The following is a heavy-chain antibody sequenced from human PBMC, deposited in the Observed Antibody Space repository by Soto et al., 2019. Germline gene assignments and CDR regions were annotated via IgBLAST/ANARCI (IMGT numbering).Heavy chain of an antibody. CDR3: AREYTAWPLAYGLDV. V-gene: IGHV3-21*01. CDR1: GFTFSTYS. J-gene: IGHJ6*02. Sequence: PGGSLRLSCVGSGFTFSTYSINWVSQAPGKGLEWVSSISSRSDIYYADSVKGRFTISRDNAKNSVSLQMNSLRAEDTAVYYCAREYTAWPLAYGLDVWGQGTTVTVSS. CDR2: ISSRSDI. D-gene: IGHD2-2*02.